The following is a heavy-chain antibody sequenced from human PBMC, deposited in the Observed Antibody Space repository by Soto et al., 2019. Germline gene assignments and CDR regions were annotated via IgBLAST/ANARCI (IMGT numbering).Heavy chain of an antibody. Sequence: QVQLVQSGAEVKKPGASVKVSCKASGYTFTSYYLHWVRQAPGQGLEWMGIINPSGSTTYAQKFQGRVTMTRDTSTSTVYMELGSLRSEDTAVYYCARVYCSGGGCYSIDYWGQGTLVTVSS. CDR2: INPSGST. D-gene: IGHD2-15*01. J-gene: IGHJ4*02. CDR1: GYTFTSYY. CDR3: ARVYCSGGGCYSIDY. V-gene: IGHV1-46*03.